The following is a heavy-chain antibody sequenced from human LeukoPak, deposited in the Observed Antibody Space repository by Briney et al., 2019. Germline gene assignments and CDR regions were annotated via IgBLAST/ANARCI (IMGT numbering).Heavy chain of an antibody. Sequence: GGSLRLSCAASGFTFSSYAMSWVRQAPGKGLEWVSAISGSGGSTYYADSVKGRFTISRDNSKNTLYLQMNSLRAEDTAVYYCAKDGSFGMIVVVITFGDYWGQGTLVTVSS. V-gene: IGHV3-23*01. J-gene: IGHJ4*02. CDR2: ISGSGGST. CDR1: GFTFSSYA. D-gene: IGHD3-22*01. CDR3: AKDGSFGMIVVVITFGDY.